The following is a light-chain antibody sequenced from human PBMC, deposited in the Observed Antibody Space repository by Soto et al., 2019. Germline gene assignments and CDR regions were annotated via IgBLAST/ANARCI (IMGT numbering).Light chain of an antibody. Sequence: DVQMTQSPSTLSASVGDSVTITCRASQSVNNWLAWYQQRPGKAPRLLIYDASSVESGVPSRFSGSRSGTKFTLAISSLQPEDFATYYCQHYHSYPYTFGQGTKVDIK. V-gene: IGKV1-5*01. J-gene: IGKJ2*01. CDR2: DAS. CDR1: QSVNNW. CDR3: QHYHSYPYT.